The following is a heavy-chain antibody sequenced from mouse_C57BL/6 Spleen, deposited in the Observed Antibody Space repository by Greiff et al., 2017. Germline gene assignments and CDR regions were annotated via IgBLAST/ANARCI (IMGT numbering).Heavy chain of an antibody. CDR1: GYTFTSYW. CDR3: AIDSSGFPWFAY. V-gene: IGHV1-74*01. J-gene: IGHJ3*01. CDR2: IHPSDSDT. D-gene: IGHD3-2*02. Sequence: QVQLKEPGAELVKPGASVKVSCKASGYTFTSYWMHWVKQRPGQGLEWIGRIHPSDSDTNYNQKFKGKATLTVDESSSTAYMQLSSLTSEDSAVYYCAIDSSGFPWFAYWGQGTLVTVSA.